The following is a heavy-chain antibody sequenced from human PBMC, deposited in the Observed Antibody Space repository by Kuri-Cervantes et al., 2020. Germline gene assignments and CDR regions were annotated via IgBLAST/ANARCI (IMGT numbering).Heavy chain of an antibody. CDR1: GFTFNTYA. Sequence: GESLKISCAASGFTFNTYAMNWVRQAPGKGLEWVSAISGSGGSTYYADSVKGRFTISRDNSKNTLYLQMNSLRAEDTAVYYCAKDRGRVVVVAAPDAFDIWGQGTMVTVSS. J-gene: IGHJ3*02. CDR3: AKDRGRVVVVAAPDAFDI. D-gene: IGHD2-15*01. V-gene: IGHV3-23*01. CDR2: ISGSGGST.